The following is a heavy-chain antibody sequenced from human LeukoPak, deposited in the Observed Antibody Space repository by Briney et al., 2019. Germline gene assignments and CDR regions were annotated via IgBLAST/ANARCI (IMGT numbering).Heavy chain of an antibody. Sequence: GGSLRLSCAASELTFSSYEMNWVRQAPGKGLEWVSYIGSSGSTIYYANSVKGRFTISRDNAKSSLYLQMNSLRVEDTAVYYCARGPHPYTSGWYHFDYWGQGTLVTVSS. CDR2: IGSSGSTI. CDR3: ARGPHPYTSGWYHFDY. D-gene: IGHD6-19*01. V-gene: IGHV3-48*03. CDR1: ELTFSSYE. J-gene: IGHJ4*02.